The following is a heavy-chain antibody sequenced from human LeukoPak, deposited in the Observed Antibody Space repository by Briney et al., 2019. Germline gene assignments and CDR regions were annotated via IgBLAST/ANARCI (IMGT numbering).Heavy chain of an antibody. J-gene: IGHJ5*02. CDR1: GGTFSSYA. V-gene: IGHV1-69*05. CDR3: ARAYSSGYLSSSWNAPFDP. D-gene: IGHD6-13*01. Sequence: APVKASCKASGGTFSSYAISWVRQAPGQGLEWMGGIIPIFGTANYAQKFQGRVTITTDESTSTAYMELSSLRSEDTAVYYCARAYSSGYLSSSWNAPFDPWGQGTLVTVSS. CDR2: IIPIFGTA.